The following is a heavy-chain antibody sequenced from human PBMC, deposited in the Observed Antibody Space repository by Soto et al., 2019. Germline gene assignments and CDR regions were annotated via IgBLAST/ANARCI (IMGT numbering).Heavy chain of an antibody. D-gene: IGHD2-15*01. V-gene: IGHV5-10-1*04. CDR3: AKDYTVAADPSSVILFDY. J-gene: IGHJ4*02. CDR2: IDPSDSYT. Sequence: PVESRKISCKGSGYSFTSYWISWVRQLPGKGLEWMGRIDPSDSYTNYSPSFQGRFTISRDNSKNTVYLQMSSLRVEDTAIYYCAKDYTVAADPSSVILFDYWGQGALVTVSS. CDR1: GYSFTSYW.